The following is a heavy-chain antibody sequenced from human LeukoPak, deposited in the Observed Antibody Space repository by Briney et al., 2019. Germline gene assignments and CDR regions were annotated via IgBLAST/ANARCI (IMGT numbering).Heavy chain of an antibody. CDR3: ARLAPSGSPHFDS. CDR1: GFIFSTYW. V-gene: IGHV3-7*05. Sequence: GGSLRLSCEASGFIFSTYWMSWVRQAPGEGLEWVANIKRDGGEKYYVDSVKGRFTISRDNAKNSLYLQVNSLRADDTALYYCARLAPSGSPHFDSWGQGTLVTVSS. J-gene: IGHJ4*02. CDR2: IKRDGGEK. D-gene: IGHD3-10*01.